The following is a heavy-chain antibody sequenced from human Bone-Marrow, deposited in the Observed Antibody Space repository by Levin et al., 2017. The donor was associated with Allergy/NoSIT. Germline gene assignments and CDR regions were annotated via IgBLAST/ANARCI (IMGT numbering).Heavy chain of an antibody. CDR1: GFTFSSYA. D-gene: IGHD3-22*01. V-gene: IGHV3-30-3*01. CDR2: ISYDGSNK. Sequence: GESLKISCAASGFTFSSYAMHWVRQAPGKGLEWVAVISYDGSNKYYADSVKGRFTISRDNSKNTLYLQMNSLRAEDTAVYYCARGGPYYYDSSGDDDDYWGQGTLVTVSS. J-gene: IGHJ4*02. CDR3: ARGGPYYYDSSGDDDDY.